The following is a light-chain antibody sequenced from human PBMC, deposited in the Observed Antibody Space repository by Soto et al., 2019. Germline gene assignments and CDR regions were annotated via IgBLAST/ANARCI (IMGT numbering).Light chain of an antibody. Sequence: CVLTHPPSASGTPGQRVTISCSGRNSNIGRNPLNWYQKFPGTAPKLLISTNSQRPSWVPDRFSGSKSGTSASLAISGLRSEDEADYYCAAWDDNVYVFGTGSKVNVL. J-gene: IGLJ1*01. CDR2: TNS. CDR3: AAWDDNVYV. V-gene: IGLV1-44*01. CDR1: NSNIGRNP.